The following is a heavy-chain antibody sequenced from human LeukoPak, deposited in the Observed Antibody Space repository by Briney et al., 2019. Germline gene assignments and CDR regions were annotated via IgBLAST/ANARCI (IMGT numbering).Heavy chain of an antibody. D-gene: IGHD5-18*01. V-gene: IGHV4-59*01. CDR1: GGSISSDY. CDR2: IYYSGST. Sequence: SETLSLTCTVSGGSISSDYWSWIRQPPGKGLEWIGYIYYSGSTNYNPSLKSRVTISVDTSKNQFSLKLNSVTAADTAVYYCARGYSYGCAYWGQGTLVTVSS. CDR3: ARGYSYGCAY. J-gene: IGHJ4*02.